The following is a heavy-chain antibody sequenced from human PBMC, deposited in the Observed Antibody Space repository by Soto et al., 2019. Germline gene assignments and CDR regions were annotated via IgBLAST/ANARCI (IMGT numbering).Heavy chain of an antibody. Sequence: PSETLSLTCTVSGGSISNDDYYWSWIRQPPGKGLEWIGYIYYSGSTYYNPSLKSRVAISVDTSKNQISLQLSSVTAADTAVYFCARAGYYYDNTNYFYFDYWGLGTLVTVSS. CDR3: ARAGYYYDNTNYFYFDY. CDR2: IYYSGST. D-gene: IGHD3-22*01. CDR1: GGSISNDDYY. V-gene: IGHV4-30-4*01. J-gene: IGHJ4*02.